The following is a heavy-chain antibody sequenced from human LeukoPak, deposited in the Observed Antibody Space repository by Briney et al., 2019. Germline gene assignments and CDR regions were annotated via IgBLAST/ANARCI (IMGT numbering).Heavy chain of an antibody. J-gene: IGHJ4*02. V-gene: IGHV3-48*03. D-gene: IGHD6-19*01. CDR1: GFTFSSYE. Sequence: GGSLRLSCAASGFTFSSYEMNWVRQAPGKGLEWLSYISSFSSTIYYADSVMGRFTISRDNAKNSLYLQMNSLRAEDTAVYYCAKLPGRSAGTYFDYWGQGTLVTVSS. CDR2: ISSFSSTI. CDR3: AKLPGRSAGTYFDY.